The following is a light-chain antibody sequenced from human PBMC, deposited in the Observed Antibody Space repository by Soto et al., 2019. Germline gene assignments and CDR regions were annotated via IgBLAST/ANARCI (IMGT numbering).Light chain of an antibody. CDR1: SSNLGSNT. CDR2: SNN. V-gene: IGLV1-44*01. Sequence: QSVLTQPPSASGTPGQRVTISCSGRSSNLGSNTVNWYQQLPGTAPKLRIYSNNQRPSGVPDRFSGSKSGTSASLAISGLQSEDEADYYCAAWDDSLNGYVFGTGTKLTVL. J-gene: IGLJ1*01. CDR3: AAWDDSLNGYV.